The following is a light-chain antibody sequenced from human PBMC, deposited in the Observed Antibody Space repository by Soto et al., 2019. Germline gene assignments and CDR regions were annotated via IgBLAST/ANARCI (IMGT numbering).Light chain of an antibody. J-gene: IGLJ1*01. V-gene: IGLV2-14*03. CDR2: EVT. Sequence: QSALTQPVSVFGSPGQSITISCTGTSSDVGGYNFVSWYQQLPGKAPKLMIYEVTSRPSGVSNRFSGSKSGNTASLTISGLQPEDEADYYCSSYTTSSTVVFGTGTKLTVL. CDR1: SSDVGGYNF. CDR3: SSYTTSSTVV.